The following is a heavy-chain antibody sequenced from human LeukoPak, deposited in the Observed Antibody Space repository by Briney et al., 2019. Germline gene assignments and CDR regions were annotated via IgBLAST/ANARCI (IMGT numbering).Heavy chain of an antibody. CDR3: ARAPASISPFGYDSSGPYYFDY. CDR1: GFTFSSYS. Sequence: GESLRLSCAASGFTFSSYSMNWVRQAPGKGLEWVSYISSDSTTIYYADSMKGRFTISRDNAKNSLYLQMNSLRAEDTAVYYCARAPASISPFGYDSSGPYYFDYWGQGTLVTVSS. CDR2: ISSDSTTI. J-gene: IGHJ4*02. D-gene: IGHD3-22*01. V-gene: IGHV3-48*01.